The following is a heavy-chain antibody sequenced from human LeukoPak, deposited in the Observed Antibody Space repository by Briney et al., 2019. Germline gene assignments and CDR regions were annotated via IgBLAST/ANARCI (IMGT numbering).Heavy chain of an antibody. J-gene: IGHJ4*02. V-gene: IGHV3-23*01. D-gene: IGHD3-10*01. CDR2: ISGSGGST. CDR3: AKELWFGELLYVGFDY. CDR1: GFTFSSYA. Sequence: PGGSLRLSCAASGFTFSSYAMSWVRQAPGKGLEWVSAISGSGGSTYHADSVKGRFTISRDNSKNTLYLQMNSLRAEDTAVYYCAKELWFGELLYVGFDYWGQGTLVTVSS.